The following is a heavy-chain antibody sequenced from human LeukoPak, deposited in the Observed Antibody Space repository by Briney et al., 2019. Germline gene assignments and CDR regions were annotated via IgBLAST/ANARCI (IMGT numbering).Heavy chain of an antibody. V-gene: IGHV4-39*07. CDR2: INHSGST. CDR3: ARLETTSHYYGMDV. D-gene: IGHD1-1*01. J-gene: IGHJ6*02. CDR1: GGSISSGGYY. Sequence: SETLSLTCTVSGGSISSGGYYWSWIRQPPGKGLEWIGEINHSGSTNYNPSLKSRVTISVDTSKNQFSLKLSSVTAADTAVYYCARLETTSHYYGMDVWGQGTTVTVSS.